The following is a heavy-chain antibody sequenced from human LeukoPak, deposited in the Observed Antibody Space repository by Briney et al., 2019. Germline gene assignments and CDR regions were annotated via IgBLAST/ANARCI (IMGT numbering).Heavy chain of an antibody. J-gene: IGHJ4*02. CDR3: ARRDKRFGELLSHFDY. V-gene: IGHV4-59*12. Sequence: SETLSLTCTVSGGSISSYYWSWIRQPPGKGLEWIGYIYYRGSTNYNPSLKSRVTISVDKSKNQFSLKLSSVTAADTAVYYCARRDKRFGELLSHFDYWGQGTLVTVSS. CDR1: GGSISSYY. CDR2: IYYRGST. D-gene: IGHD3-10*01.